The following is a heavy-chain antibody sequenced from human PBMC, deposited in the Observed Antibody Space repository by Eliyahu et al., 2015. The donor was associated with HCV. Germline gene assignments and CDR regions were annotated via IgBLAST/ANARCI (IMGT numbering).Heavy chain of an antibody. CDR2: MHYXGSS. V-gene: IGHV4-31*03. D-gene: IGHD2-2*01. Sequence: QVQLQESGPGLLEPSQTLSLTCTVSGASFSSGXYFWTWIRQLPGKDLEWIAYMHYXGSSYYSPFFQSRVTMSVDTSENQFYLSLTSVTAADTAVYYCAKLGYCSTTSCPRGGGFDIWGRGTMVTVSS. CDR3: AKLGYCSTTSCPRGGGFDI. CDR1: GASFSSGXYF. J-gene: IGHJ3*02.